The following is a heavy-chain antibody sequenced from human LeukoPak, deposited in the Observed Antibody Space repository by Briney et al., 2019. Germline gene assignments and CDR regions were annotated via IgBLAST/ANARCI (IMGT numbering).Heavy chain of an antibody. CDR3: ARGRPYGDYGGVWVY. D-gene: IGHD4-17*01. V-gene: IGHV3-30-3*01. J-gene: IGHJ4*02. CDR1: GFTFSSYA. Sequence: GRSLRLSCAASGFTFSSYAMHWVRQAPGKGLEWVAVISYDGSNKYYADSVKGRFTISRDNSKNTLYLQMNSLRAEDAAVYYCARGRPYGDYGGVWVYWGQGTLVTVSS. CDR2: ISYDGSNK.